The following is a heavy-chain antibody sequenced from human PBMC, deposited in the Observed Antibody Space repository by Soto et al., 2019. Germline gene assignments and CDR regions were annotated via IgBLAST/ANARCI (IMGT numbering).Heavy chain of an antibody. D-gene: IGHD6-6*01. CDR3: AKEHSIAPHPVFDY. J-gene: IGHJ4*02. CDR2: FSGSGGST. Sequence: GGSLRLSCAASGSTFSSYAMSWVRQAPGKGLEWVSAFSGSGGSTYYADSVKGRFTISRDNSKNTLYLQMNSLRAEDTAVYYWAKEHSIAPHPVFDYWGQGTLVTVSS. CDR1: GSTFSSYA. V-gene: IGHV3-23*01.